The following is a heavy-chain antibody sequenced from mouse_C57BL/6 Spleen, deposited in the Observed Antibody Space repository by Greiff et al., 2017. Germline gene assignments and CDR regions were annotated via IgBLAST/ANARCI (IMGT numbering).Heavy chain of an antibody. CDR1: GFTFSSYA. V-gene: IGHV5-4*03. D-gene: IGHD2-1*01. CDR3: ARGTRWYGGAMDY. Sequence: EVMLVESGGGLVKPGGSLKLSCAASGFTFSSYAMSWVRQTPEKRLEWVATISDGGSYTYYPDNVKGRFTISRDNAKNNLYLQMSHLKSEDTAMYYCARGTRWYGGAMDYWGQGTSVTVSS. CDR2: ISDGGSYT. J-gene: IGHJ4*01.